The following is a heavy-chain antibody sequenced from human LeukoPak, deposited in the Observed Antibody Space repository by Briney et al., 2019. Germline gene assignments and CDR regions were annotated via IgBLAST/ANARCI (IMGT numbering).Heavy chain of an antibody. J-gene: IGHJ4*02. CDR3: ARQSSLYDFWSGAIDY. V-gene: IGHV4-38-2*01. Sequence: KPSETLSLTCAVSGYSISSGYYWGWIQQPPGKGLEWIGSIYHSGSTYYNPSLKSRVTISVDTSKNQFSLKLSSVTAADTAVYYCARQSSLYDFWSGAIDYWGQGTLVTVSS. CDR1: GYSISSGYY. CDR2: IYHSGST. D-gene: IGHD3-3*01.